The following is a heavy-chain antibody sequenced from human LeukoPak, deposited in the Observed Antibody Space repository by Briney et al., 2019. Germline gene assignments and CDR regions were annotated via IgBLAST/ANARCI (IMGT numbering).Heavy chain of an antibody. Sequence: GASVKVSCKASGYTFTGYYMHWVRQAPGQGLEWMGWINPNNGGTKYAQKLQGRVTMTTDTSTSTAYMELRSLRSDDTAVYYCARGFPPRMYYDSNGYYSYYFDYWGQGTLVTVSS. CDR2: INPNNGGT. CDR1: GYTFTGYY. CDR3: ARGFPPRMYYDSNGYYSYYFDY. D-gene: IGHD3-22*01. J-gene: IGHJ4*02. V-gene: IGHV1-2*02.